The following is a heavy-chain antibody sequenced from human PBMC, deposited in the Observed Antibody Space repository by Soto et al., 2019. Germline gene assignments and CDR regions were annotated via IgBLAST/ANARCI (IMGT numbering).Heavy chain of an antibody. CDR2: IYLIGST. Sequence: PSETLSLTCAVSGGSISSGDYSWSWIRQPPGKGLEWIGYIYLIGSTYYSPSLKSRVTISVDRSKNQFSLKLSSVTAADTAVYYCARSPRCSGGSCYSGLDYWGQGTLVTVSS. D-gene: IGHD2-15*01. CDR1: GGSISSGDYS. V-gene: IGHV4-30-2*01. CDR3: ARSPRCSGGSCYSGLDY. J-gene: IGHJ4*02.